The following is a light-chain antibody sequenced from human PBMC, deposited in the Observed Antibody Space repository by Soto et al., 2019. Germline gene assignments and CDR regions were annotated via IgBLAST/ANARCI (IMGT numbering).Light chain of an antibody. CDR2: QVT. CDR1: SSDLAIYNY. V-gene: IGLV2-14*01. Sequence: QSALTQSPSASGSPGQSVTISCIGTSSDLAIYNYVSWYQQQPGKAPKLMIYQVTNRPSGVSNRFSGSRSGNTASLTISGLQAEDEADYYCSSYTDSSNYVFGTGTKVTVL. CDR3: SSYTDSSNYV. J-gene: IGLJ1*01.